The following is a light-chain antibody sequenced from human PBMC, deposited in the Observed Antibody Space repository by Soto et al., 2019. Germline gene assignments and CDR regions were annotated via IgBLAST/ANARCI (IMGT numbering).Light chain of an antibody. CDR1: QSVGSSY. Sequence: EVVLTQSPGTLSLSPGERATLSCGASQSVGSSYLAWYQQKPGQAPRLLIYGASTRATGIPDRFSGSGSGTEYTLTISTLEPEDLTVYYCQQYINSTWTSGHATKVDIK. V-gene: IGKV3-20*01. CDR2: GAS. J-gene: IGKJ1*01. CDR3: QQYINSTWT.